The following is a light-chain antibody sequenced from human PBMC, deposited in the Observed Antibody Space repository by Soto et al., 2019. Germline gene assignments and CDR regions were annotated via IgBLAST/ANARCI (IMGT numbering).Light chain of an antibody. CDR3: QHYRAPPLPLI. CDR2: HTS. J-gene: IGKJ4*01. CDR1: QSVSSS. V-gene: IGKV3-20*01. Sequence: EIVLTQSPATLSLSPGERATLSCRASQSVSSSLAWYQKRLGQAPRLLIYHTSTRATGIPDRFSGRGSGTDFTLSISRLEPADFAVYYCQHYRAPPLPLIFGGGTRIEMK.